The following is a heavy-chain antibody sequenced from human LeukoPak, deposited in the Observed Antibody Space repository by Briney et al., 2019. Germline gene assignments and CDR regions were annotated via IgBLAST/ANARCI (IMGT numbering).Heavy chain of an antibody. Sequence: GASVKVSCKASGYTFTGYYMHWVRQAPGQGLEWMGWINPNSGGTNYAQKFQGRVTMTRDTSISTAYMELSRLRSDDTAVYYCARDGVTSSSRYYYYYYMDVWGKGTTVTVSS. CDR3: ARDGVTSSSRYYYYYYMDV. CDR1: GYTFTGYY. J-gene: IGHJ6*03. V-gene: IGHV1-2*02. CDR2: INPNSGGT. D-gene: IGHD6-6*01.